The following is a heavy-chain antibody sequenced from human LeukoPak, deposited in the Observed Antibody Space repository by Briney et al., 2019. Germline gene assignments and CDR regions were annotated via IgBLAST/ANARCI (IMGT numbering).Heavy chain of an antibody. V-gene: IGHV4-59*01. CDR2: IYYSGST. Sequence: SETLSLTCSVSAGSISRYYWSWIRQPPGKGLEWIGYIYYSGSTNYNPSLKSRVTMSLDTSRNQFSLKLSSVTAADTAVYYCAREYHYYDTRGYYYFDYWGQGTLVTVSS. D-gene: IGHD3-22*01. CDR3: AREYHYYDTRGYYYFDY. CDR1: AGSISRYY. J-gene: IGHJ4*02.